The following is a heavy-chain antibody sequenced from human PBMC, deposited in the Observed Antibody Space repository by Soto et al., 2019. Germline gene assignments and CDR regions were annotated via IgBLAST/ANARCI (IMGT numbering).Heavy chain of an antibody. V-gene: IGHV3-23*01. Sequence: EVQLLESGGGLVQPGRSLGLSCAASGFPFDNFAMGWVRRAPGRWQEWVSLIGRSGTYYADSVMGRFTISRDNSKNTLYLQMNSPRADDTAIYYCATQDFRGTTGTTRGQGTLVTVSS. CDR2: IGRSGT. CDR3: ATQDFRGTTGTT. D-gene: IGHD1-1*01. J-gene: IGHJ4*02. CDR1: GFPFDNFA.